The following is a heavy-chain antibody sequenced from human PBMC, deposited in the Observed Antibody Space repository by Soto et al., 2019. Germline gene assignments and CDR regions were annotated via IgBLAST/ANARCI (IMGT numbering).Heavy chain of an antibody. CDR2: VFPGDSDT. Sequence: GESLKISCKGSGYNFGNYWIGWVRQMPGRGLEWMAIVFPGDSDTRYSPSFRGQVTISADESISTAYLHWNSLKASDTAIYYCARHLHCSGDSCYLDHWGQGTLVTVS. D-gene: IGHD2-15*01. V-gene: IGHV5-51*01. CDR1: GYNFGNYW. J-gene: IGHJ4*02. CDR3: ARHLHCSGDSCYLDH.